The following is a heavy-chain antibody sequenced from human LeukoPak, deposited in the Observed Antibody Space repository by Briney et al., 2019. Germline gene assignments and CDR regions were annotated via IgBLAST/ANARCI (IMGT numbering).Heavy chain of an antibody. CDR1: GFTVSSNY. V-gene: IGHV3-21*01. Sequence: GGSLRLSCAASGFTVSSNYMSWVRQAPGKGLEWVSSISSSSSYIYYADSVKGRFTISRDNAKNSLYLQMNSLRAEDTAVYYCARDSSSWYGEDYFDYWGQGTLVTVSS. J-gene: IGHJ4*02. CDR3: ARDSSSWYGEDYFDY. CDR2: ISSSSSYI. D-gene: IGHD6-13*01.